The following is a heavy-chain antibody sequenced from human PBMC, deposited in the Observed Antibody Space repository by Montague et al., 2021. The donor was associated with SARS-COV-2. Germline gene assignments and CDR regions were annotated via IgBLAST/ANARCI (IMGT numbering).Heavy chain of an antibody. CDR3: ARHRNYGDHSLDNWFRP. D-gene: IGHD4-17*01. CDR1: GSSVRSYY. J-gene: IGHJ5*02. CDR2: IYDSGST. Sequence: SETLSLTCIVSGSSVRSYYWSWIRQPPGKGLEWIGYIYDSGSTNYNPSLKSRVTISVDTSKNQFSLKLSSVTAADTAVYYCARHRNYGDHSLDNWFRPWGQGTLVTVSS. V-gene: IGHV4-59*02.